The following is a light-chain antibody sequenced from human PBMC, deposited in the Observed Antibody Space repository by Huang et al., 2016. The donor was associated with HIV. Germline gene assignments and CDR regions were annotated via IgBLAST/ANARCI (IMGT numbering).Light chain of an antibody. Sequence: DIVMTQSPDSLAVSLGERATINCKSSQSVLYSSNNKNYLAWYQHNPGQPPKLLIYWASTRESGVPDRFSGSGSGTDFTLTISSLQAEDVAVYYCQQYYSTPRTFGQGTKLEIK. V-gene: IGKV4-1*01. J-gene: IGKJ2*01. CDR2: WAS. CDR1: QSVLYSSNNKNY. CDR3: QQYYSTPRT.